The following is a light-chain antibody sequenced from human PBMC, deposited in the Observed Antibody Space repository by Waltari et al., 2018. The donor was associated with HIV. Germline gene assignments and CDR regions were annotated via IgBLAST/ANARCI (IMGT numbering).Light chain of an antibody. CDR3: QQYSTHYA. Sequence: IQMTQSPSNLSASVGYTVILTFRASQDIDKWLFWYHPKPGRTPKLLISMTSVLESGVPSRFRCSRSGPTFTLTITGLQPDDIVTYFCQQYSTHYAFGQGT. V-gene: IGKV1-5*03. CDR2: MTS. J-gene: IGKJ2*01. CDR1: QDIDKW.